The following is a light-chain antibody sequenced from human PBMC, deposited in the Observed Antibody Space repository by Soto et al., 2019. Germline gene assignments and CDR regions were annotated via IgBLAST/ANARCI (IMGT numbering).Light chain of an antibody. V-gene: IGKV3-20*01. J-gene: IGKJ1*01. CDR2: GAS. Sequence: EIVLTQSPGTLSLSPGERASLSCRASQRISSIFLAWYQQKPGQAPRLLIYGASSRATGIPDRFSGSGSGTDFTLTISRLEAEDFAMYYCQQCGGSPTFGQGTKVEVK. CDR3: QQCGGSPT. CDR1: QRISSIF.